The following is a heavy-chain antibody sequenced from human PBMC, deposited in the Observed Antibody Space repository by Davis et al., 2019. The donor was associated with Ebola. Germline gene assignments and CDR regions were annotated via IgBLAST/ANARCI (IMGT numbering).Heavy chain of an antibody. Sequence: AASVKVSCKASGGTFSSYAISWVRQAPGQGLEWMGGIIPIFVTSNYAQKFQGRVTITADESTSTAYMELSSLRSEDTAVYYCARDQWGGSYFYWGQGTLVTVSS. CDR2: IIPIFVTS. CDR1: GGTFSSYA. CDR3: ARDQWGGSYFY. D-gene: IGHD1-26*01. V-gene: IGHV1-69*13. J-gene: IGHJ4*02.